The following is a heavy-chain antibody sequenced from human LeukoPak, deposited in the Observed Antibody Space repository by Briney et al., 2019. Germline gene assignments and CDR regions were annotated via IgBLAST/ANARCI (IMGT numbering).Heavy chain of an antibody. J-gene: IGHJ6*03. D-gene: IGHD3-16*01. V-gene: IGHV1-69*13. CDR3: ARPPLGYYYYYLDV. CDR1: ENSFSRSA. CDR2: IIPRFGTP. Sequence: SVKVSCKSSENSFSRSAITWVRQAPGQGLEWMGGIIPRFGTPSYSQKFQGRLTITADESTATAYMELSSLTSEDTAVYFCARPPLGYYYYYLDVWGKGTTVTISS.